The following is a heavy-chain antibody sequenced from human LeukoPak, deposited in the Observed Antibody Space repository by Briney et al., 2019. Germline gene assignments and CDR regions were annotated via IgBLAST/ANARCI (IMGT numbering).Heavy chain of an antibody. J-gene: IGHJ3*02. CDR2: INHSGST. D-gene: IGHD4-17*01. V-gene: IGHV4-34*01. CDR1: GGSFSGYY. Sequence: PSETLSLTCAVYGGSFSGYYWSWIRQPPGKGLEWIGEINHSGSTNYNPSLKSRVTISVDTSKNQFSLKLSSVTAADTAVYYCARDQYGDYRNWAFDIWGKGKMVTVSS. CDR3: ARDQYGDYRNWAFDI.